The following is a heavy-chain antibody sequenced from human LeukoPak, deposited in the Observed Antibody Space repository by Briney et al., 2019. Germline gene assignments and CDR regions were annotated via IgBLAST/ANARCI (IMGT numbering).Heavy chain of an antibody. D-gene: IGHD5-18*01. V-gene: IGHV4-59*01. CDR1: GGSISSYY. CDR3: ARVLRAEYSFFDY. J-gene: IGHJ4*02. CDR2: IYYSGST. Sequence: PSETLSLTCTVSGGSISSYYWSWIRQPPGKGLEWIGYIYYSGSTNYNPSLKSRVTISVDTSKNQFSLKLSSVTAADTAVYYCARVLRAEYSFFDYWGQGTLVTVSS.